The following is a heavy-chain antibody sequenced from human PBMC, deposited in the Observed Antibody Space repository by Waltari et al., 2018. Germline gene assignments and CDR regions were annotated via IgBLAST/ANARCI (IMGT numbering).Heavy chain of an antibody. V-gene: IGHV3-48*04. CDR1: GFRFPTYT. CDR3: AREDYYGSGSVDY. J-gene: IGHJ4*02. D-gene: IGHD3-10*01. Sequence: ELQLVESGGDLVQPGGSLRLSCAASGFRFPTYTMNWVRQAPGKGREWVSYITGSGSTKVYGDAVKGRFTISRDNAKNSLYLQMDSLRVEDTAIYYCAREDYYGSGSVDYWGQGTLVTVSS. CDR2: ITGSGSTK.